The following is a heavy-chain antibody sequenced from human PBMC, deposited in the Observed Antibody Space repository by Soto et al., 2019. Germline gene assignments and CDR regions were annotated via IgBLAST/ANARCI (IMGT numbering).Heavy chain of an antibody. CDR1: GGSFSGYY. J-gene: IGHJ5*02. V-gene: IGHV4-34*01. Sequence: SETLSLTCAVYGGSFSGYYWSWIRQPPGKGLEWIGEINHSGSTNYNPSLKSRVTISVDTSKNQFSLKLSSVTAADTAVYYCARVPHDYSNPTFDPWGQGTLVTVSS. CDR2: INHSGST. D-gene: IGHD4-4*01. CDR3: ARVPHDYSNPTFDP.